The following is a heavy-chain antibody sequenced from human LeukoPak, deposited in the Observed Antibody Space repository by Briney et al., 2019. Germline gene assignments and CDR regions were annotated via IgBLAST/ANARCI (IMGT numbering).Heavy chain of an antibody. V-gene: IGHV3-23*01. CDR1: GLTFSSYA. Sequence: GGSLRLSCAASGLTFSSYAMSWVRQAPGKGLEWVSAISGSGGSTYYADSVKGRFTISRDNSKNTLYLQMNSLRADDTAVYYCAKEPIAVAGNNLFDPWGQGTLVTVSS. CDR2: ISGSGGST. CDR3: AKEPIAVAGNNLFDP. D-gene: IGHD6-19*01. J-gene: IGHJ5*02.